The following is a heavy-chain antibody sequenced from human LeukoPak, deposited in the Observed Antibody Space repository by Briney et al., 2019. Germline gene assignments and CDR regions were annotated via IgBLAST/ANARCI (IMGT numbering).Heavy chain of an antibody. J-gene: IGHJ4*02. CDR3: ARGGTSSSLAY. D-gene: IGHD4-23*01. V-gene: IGHV3-48*02. CDR2: ISSSSTI. Sequence: GGSLRLSCAASGFTFSSYSINWVRQAPGKGLEWVSYISSSSTISYADSVKGRFTISRDNANNSLYLQMNSLRDEDTAVYYCARGGTSSSLAYWGQGTLATVSS. CDR1: GFTFSSYS.